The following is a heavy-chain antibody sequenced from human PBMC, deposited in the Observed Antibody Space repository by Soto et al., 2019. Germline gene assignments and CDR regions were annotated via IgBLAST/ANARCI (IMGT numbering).Heavy chain of an antibody. D-gene: IGHD3-22*01. Sequence: EVQLLESGGGLVQPGGSLRLSCAASGFTFSSYAMSWVRQAPGKGLEWVSAISGSGGSTYYADSVKGRFTISRDNSKNTLYLQMNSLRAEDTAVYYCATDYYDSSGYPLNLDYWGQGTLVTVSS. CDR1: GFTFSSYA. J-gene: IGHJ4*02. V-gene: IGHV3-23*01. CDR3: ATDYYDSSGYPLNLDY. CDR2: ISGSGGST.